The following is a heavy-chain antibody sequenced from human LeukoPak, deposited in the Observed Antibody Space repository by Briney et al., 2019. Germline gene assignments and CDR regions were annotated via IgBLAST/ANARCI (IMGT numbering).Heavy chain of an antibody. V-gene: IGHV4-39*01. CDR2: MYYSGST. CDR1: ARSICSSSYY. CDR3: ARHPGYYDSSGPKDY. J-gene: IGHJ4*02. Sequence: SETLSLTCTVVARSICSSSYYCGSIRQPPGKGLEWIGSMYYSGSTYYNPSLKSRVTLSVHTSKTQFSLKLSSVTRAHMAVYFCARHPGYYDSSGPKDYWGQGTLVTVSS. D-gene: IGHD3-22*01.